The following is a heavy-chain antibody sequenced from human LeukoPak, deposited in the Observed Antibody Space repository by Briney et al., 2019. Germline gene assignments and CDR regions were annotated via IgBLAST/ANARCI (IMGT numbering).Heavy chain of an antibody. D-gene: IGHD3-10*01. CDR2: ISAYNGNT. Sequence: ASVKVSCKASGYTLTTYGISWVRQAPGQGLEWMGWISAYNGNTNYAQKLQGRVTMTTDTSTSTAYMDLRSLRSDDTAVYYCVMVRGLVSWFDPWGQGTLVTVSS. CDR3: VMVRGLVSWFDP. V-gene: IGHV1-18*01. J-gene: IGHJ5*02. CDR1: GYTLTTYG.